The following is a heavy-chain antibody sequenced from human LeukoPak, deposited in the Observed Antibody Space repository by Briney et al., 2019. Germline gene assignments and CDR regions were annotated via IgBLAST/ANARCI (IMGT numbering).Heavy chain of an antibody. V-gene: IGHV3-48*01. CDR2: ISSSSTI. CDR1: GFTFNNYG. Sequence: GGSLRLSCAASGFTFNNYGMSWVRQAPGKGLEWVSYISSSSTIYYADSVKGRFTISRDNAKNSLYLQMNSLRAEDTAVYYCARGISGKSPPAPTWGQGTLVTVSS. CDR3: ARGISGKSPPAPT. J-gene: IGHJ5*02. D-gene: IGHD3-3*02.